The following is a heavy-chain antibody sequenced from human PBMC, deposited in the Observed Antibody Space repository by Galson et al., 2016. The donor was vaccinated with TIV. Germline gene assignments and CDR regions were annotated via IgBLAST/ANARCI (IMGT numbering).Heavy chain of an antibody. Sequence: SLRLSCAASGFTFSASTMHWVRQASGKGLEWVARVRTKPNNYATAYAASVEGRFTISRDDSKNTAYLQMNSLITEDTAVYYRTKSEDFVVFHHWGQGALVAVSS. CDR2: VRTKPNNYAT. V-gene: IGHV3-73*01. J-gene: IGHJ4*02. D-gene: IGHD2-15*01. CDR3: TKSEDFVVFHH. CDR1: GFTFSAST.